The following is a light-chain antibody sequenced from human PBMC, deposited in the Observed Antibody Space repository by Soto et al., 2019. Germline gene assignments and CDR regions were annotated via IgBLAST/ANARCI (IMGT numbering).Light chain of an antibody. V-gene: IGKV3-20*01. CDR2: GAS. CDR1: QSVSSSY. Sequence: EIVLTQSPGTLSLSPGEGATLSCRASQSVSSSYIAWYQQRPGQTPSLLIYGASTRATGIPDRFSGSGSGTHFTLTISRLEPGDFAVYYCQQYDYWPRTFGQGTRWISN. J-gene: IGKJ1*01. CDR3: QQYDYWPRT.